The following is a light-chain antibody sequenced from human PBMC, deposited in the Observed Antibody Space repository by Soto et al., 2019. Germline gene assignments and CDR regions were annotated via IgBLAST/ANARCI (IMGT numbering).Light chain of an antibody. CDR1: QSISSY. CDR2: AAS. V-gene: IGKV1-39*01. CDR3: QQSINAPLT. J-gene: IGKJ4*01. Sequence: DIQMTQSPSSLSASVGDRVTITCRASQSISSYLNWYQQKPGKAPKLLIYAASSLQSGVPSKFSGSGSGTDFTLTSAGLQPEDSASYFCQQSINAPLTLGGGIKVEIK.